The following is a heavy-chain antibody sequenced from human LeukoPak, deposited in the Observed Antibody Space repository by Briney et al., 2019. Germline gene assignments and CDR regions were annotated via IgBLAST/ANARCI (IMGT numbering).Heavy chain of an antibody. V-gene: IGHV4-59*01. CDR1: GGSISNYY. D-gene: IGHD3-3*01. CDR3: ARGFLEWPTQDVFDI. CDR2: VYFIGST. J-gene: IGHJ3*02. Sequence: PSETLSPTCTVSGGSISNYYWSWIRQPPGKGLEWIGYVYFIGSTYYNPSLKSRVTISVDTSKNQFSLKLGSVTAADTAVYYCARGFLEWPTQDVFDIWGQGTMVTVSS.